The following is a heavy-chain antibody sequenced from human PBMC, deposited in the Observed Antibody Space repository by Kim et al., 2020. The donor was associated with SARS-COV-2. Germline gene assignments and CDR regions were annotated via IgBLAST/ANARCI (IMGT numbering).Heavy chain of an antibody. D-gene: IGHD3-10*01. CDR3: ARDIGWFGEGWGMDV. V-gene: IGHV3-33*05. CDR2: ISYDGSNK. Sequence: GGSLRLSCAASGFTFSSYGMHWVRQAPGKGLEWVAVISYDGSNKYYADSVKGRFTISRDNSKNTLYLQMNSLRAEDTAVYYCARDIGWFGEGWGMDVWGQGTTVTVSS. CDR1: GFTFSSYG. J-gene: IGHJ6*02.